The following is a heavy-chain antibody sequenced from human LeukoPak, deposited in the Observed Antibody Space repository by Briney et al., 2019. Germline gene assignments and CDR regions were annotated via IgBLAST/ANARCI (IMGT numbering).Heavy chain of an antibody. CDR2: IYYSGST. CDR3: GRAVGPVGGYDSP. D-gene: IGHD5-12*01. Sequence: PSETLSLTCTVSGGSFSSYYWSWIRQPPGKGLEWIGYIYYSGSTNYNPSLKSRVTISLDTSKNQFSLKLSSVTAADTAVYYCGRAVGPVGGYDSPWGQGTLVTVSS. V-gene: IGHV4-59*01. J-gene: IGHJ5*02. CDR1: GGSFSSYY.